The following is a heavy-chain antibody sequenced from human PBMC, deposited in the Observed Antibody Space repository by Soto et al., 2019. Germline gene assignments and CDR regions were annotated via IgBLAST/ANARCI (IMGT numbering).Heavy chain of an antibody. D-gene: IGHD4-17*01. CDR3: TTYHVDYNFDH. CDR2: FDPDEAET. CDR1: GYTLNEVA. V-gene: IGHV1-24*01. Sequence: QVQLVQSGAEVKKPGASVKVSCKVSGYTLNEVAMHWVRQAPGKGLEWLGGFDPDEAETIYAQHFQGRVTMTEDTSTDTVYMELSSLISEDTALYFCTTYHVDYNFDHWGQGTLVTVSS. J-gene: IGHJ5*02.